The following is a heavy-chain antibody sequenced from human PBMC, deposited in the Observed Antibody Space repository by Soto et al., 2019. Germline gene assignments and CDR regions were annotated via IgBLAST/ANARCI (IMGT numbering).Heavy chain of an antibody. CDR3: ARDPLIGSTAYGLDV. CDR2: INNDGSST. J-gene: IGHJ6*02. Sequence: SGSLRLCCAASGFTYRRCSMHWVPQAPGKGLVWVSRINNDGSSTGYADSVKGRFTISRDNAKSTLYLQVTSLRAEDTAVYYCARDPLIGSTAYGLDVWRQGTTVTVSS. V-gene: IGHV3-74*01. D-gene: IGHD2-21*01. CDR1: GFTYRRCS.